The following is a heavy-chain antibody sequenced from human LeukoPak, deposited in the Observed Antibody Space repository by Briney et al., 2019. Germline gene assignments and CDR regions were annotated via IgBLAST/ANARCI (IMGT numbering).Heavy chain of an antibody. J-gene: IGHJ4*02. CDR3: ARDSPLGRSGGRRPFDY. D-gene: IGHD2-15*01. CDR2: ISSSSSYI. V-gene: IGHV3-21*01. CDR1: GFTFSSYS. Sequence: GGSLRLSCAASGFTFSSYSMNWVRQAPGKGLEWVSSISSSSSYIYYADSVKGRFTISRDNAKNSLYLQMNSLRAEDTAVYYCARDSPLGRSGGRRPFDYWGQGTLVTVSS.